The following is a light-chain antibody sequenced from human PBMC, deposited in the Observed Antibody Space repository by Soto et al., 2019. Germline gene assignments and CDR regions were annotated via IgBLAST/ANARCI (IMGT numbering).Light chain of an antibody. CDR1: QSVSSSY. V-gene: IGKV3-20*01. J-gene: IGKJ2*01. CDR3: QQYGRSPPFT. CDR2: GAS. Sequence: EIVLTQSPGTLSLSPGERATLSCRASQSVSSSYIAWYQQNPGQAPRLLIYGASSRATGIPDRFSGSGSGTDFPLTISRLEHEDLSVYFCQQYGRSPPFTFGQGTKVEIK.